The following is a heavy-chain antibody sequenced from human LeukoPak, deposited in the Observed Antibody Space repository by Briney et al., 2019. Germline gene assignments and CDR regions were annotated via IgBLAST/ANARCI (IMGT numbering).Heavy chain of an antibody. CDR1: GFTFSSYA. Sequence: GGSLRLSCAASGFTFSSYAMSWVRQAPGKGLEWVSAISGSGGSTYYAGSVKGRFTISRDNSKNTLYLQMNSLRAEDTAVYYCAKDRYCSGGSCYSADYFDYWGQGTLVTVSS. V-gene: IGHV3-23*01. J-gene: IGHJ4*02. CDR3: AKDRYCSGGSCYSADYFDY. CDR2: ISGSGGST. D-gene: IGHD2-15*01.